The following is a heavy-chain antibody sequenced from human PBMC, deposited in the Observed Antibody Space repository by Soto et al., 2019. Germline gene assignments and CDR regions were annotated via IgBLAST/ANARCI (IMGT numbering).Heavy chain of an antibody. V-gene: IGHV1-18*04. CDR3: VRVSAVAGTGVADN. D-gene: IGHD6-19*01. J-gene: IGHJ4*02. CDR2: ISAYNGNT. Sequence: QVHLVQSGTEVNKPGASVKVSCKASGYTFTSYGISWVRQAPGQGLEWMGWISAYNGNTKYAQKLQDRVTMTTDTSTSTAYMELRSLRSDDTAVYYCVRVSAVAGTGVADNWGQGTLVTVSS. CDR1: GYTFTSYG.